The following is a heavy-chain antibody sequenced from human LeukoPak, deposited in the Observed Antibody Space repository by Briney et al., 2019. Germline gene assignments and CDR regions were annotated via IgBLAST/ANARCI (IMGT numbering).Heavy chain of an antibody. D-gene: IGHD3-10*01. J-gene: IGHJ5*01. Sequence: KPGGSLRLSCAASGFIFSDYYMSWIRQAPGKGLEWVSYISSSGSVIYYADSVKGRFTISRDNGKNSLYLQMNSLRAEDTAVYYCARDQYFYGSGTYYSFHAWFDSWGQGTLVTVSS. CDR1: GFIFSDYY. CDR3: ARDQYFYGSGTYYSFHAWFDS. V-gene: IGHV3-11*01. CDR2: ISSSGSVI.